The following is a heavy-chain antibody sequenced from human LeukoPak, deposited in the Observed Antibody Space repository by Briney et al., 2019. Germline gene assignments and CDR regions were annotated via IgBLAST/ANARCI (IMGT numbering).Heavy chain of an antibody. CDR3: SLWFGELLSGGYFDY. CDR2: IYYSGST. V-gene: IGHV4-59*12. J-gene: IGHJ4*02. D-gene: IGHD3-10*01. Sequence: SETLSLTCTVSGGSISSYYWNWIRQPPGKGLEWIGYIYYSGSTNYNPSLKSRVTISVDTSKNQFSLKLSSVTAADTAVYYWSLWFGELLSGGYFDYWGQGTLVTVSS. CDR1: GGSISSYY.